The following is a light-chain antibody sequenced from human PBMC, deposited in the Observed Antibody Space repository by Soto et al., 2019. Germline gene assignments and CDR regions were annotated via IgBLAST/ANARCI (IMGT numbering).Light chain of an antibody. CDR1: QTVPGNY. Sequence: ELVLTQSPDTLSLSPGERATLSCRASQTVPGNYLAWFQQKPGQAPRLLIYGASSRAPAIPDRFSGSGSGADFTLTSSRLESEDFAIYYCHQYTSPPWTVGQGTRVE. V-gene: IGKV3-20*01. CDR3: HQYTSPPWT. J-gene: IGKJ1*01. CDR2: GAS.